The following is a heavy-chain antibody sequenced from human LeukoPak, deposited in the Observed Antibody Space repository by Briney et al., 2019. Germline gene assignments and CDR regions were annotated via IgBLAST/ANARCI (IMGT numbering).Heavy chain of an antibody. CDR1: VFTFSSYI. CDR2: IIASSSTI. J-gene: IGHJ4*02. CDR3: AREGLSPGGERVYYFVS. V-gene: IGHV3-48*02. D-gene: IGHD2-21*01. Sequence: PVGSLRLSCAPSVFTFSSYIMNCVREAPGRGLEWGSFIIASSSTIYFADSVKGRLAISRDNAKNSLYLQMNSLRDEDTAVYYCAREGLSPGGERVYYFVSWGQGTLVIVSS.